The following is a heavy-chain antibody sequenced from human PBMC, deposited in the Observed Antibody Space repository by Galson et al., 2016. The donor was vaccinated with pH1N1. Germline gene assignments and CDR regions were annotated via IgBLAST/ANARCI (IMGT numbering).Heavy chain of an antibody. CDR1: GFSLSTSGMC. CDR3: ARLDYVDYSGYFDY. D-gene: IGHD4-17*01. J-gene: IGHJ4*02. Sequence: PALVKPTQTLTLTCTFSGFSLSTSGMCVSWIRQPPGKALEWLALIDWDDDKYYSTSLETRLTISKDTSKNQVVLTMTNMDPVDTATYYCARLDYVDYSGYFDYWGQGTLVTVSS. CDR2: IDWDDDK. V-gene: IGHV2-70*01.